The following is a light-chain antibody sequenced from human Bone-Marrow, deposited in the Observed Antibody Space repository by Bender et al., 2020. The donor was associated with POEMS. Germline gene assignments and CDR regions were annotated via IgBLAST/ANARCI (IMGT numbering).Light chain of an antibody. CDR2: DDS. V-gene: IGLV3-21*03. CDR1: IGSTR. CDR3: QVWDGSNDDWV. J-gene: IGLJ3*02. Sequence: SYVLTQPPSVSVAPGKTARITCEGDIGSTRVHWYRQKLGQAPVLVVRDDSDRPAGIPERFSGSNSGSTAALTISRVEAGDEADYYCQVWDGSNDDWVFGGGTRLTVL.